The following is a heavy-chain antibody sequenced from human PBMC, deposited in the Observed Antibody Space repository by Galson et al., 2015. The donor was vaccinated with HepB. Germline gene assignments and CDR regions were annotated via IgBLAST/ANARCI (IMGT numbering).Heavy chain of an antibody. Sequence: PALVKPTQTLTLTCTFSGFSLSTSGMCVSWIRQPPGKALEWLARIDWDDDKYYSTSLKTRLTISKDTSKNQVVLTMTNMDPVDTATYYCARIITWFGRGNDAFDIWGQGTMVTVSS. CDR2: IDWDDDK. V-gene: IGHV2-70*11. D-gene: IGHD3-10*01. CDR3: ARIITWFGRGNDAFDI. J-gene: IGHJ3*02. CDR1: GFSLSTSGMC.